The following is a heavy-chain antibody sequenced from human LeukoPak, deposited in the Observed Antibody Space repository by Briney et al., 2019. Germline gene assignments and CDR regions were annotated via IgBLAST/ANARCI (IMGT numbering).Heavy chain of an antibody. CDR3: VREEQSSIAAAGAYYYGMDV. CDR1: GYTFTSYD. CDR2: MNPNSGNT. V-gene: IGHV1-8*01. J-gene: IGHJ6*02. D-gene: IGHD6-13*01. Sequence: ASVKVSCKASGYTFTSYDINWVRQATGQGLEWMGWMNPNSGNTGYAQKFQGRVTMTRNTSISTAYMELSSLRSEDTAVYYCVREEQSSIAAAGAYYYGMDVWGQGTTVTVSS.